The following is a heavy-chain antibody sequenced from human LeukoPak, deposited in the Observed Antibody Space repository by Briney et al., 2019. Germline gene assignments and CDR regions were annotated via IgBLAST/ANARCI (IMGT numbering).Heavy chain of an antibody. Sequence: SETLSLTCTVSGDSISSYYWSWIRQPPGKGLEWIGHIYYTGSTNYNPSLKSRVTISVDTSKNQFSLRLSSVTAADTAVYYCARDGSNWSNDYYHGVDVWGQGTTVTVSS. CDR3: ARDGSNWSNDYYHGVDV. J-gene: IGHJ6*02. CDR2: IYYTGST. CDR1: GDSISSYY. D-gene: IGHD4-11*01. V-gene: IGHV4-59*01.